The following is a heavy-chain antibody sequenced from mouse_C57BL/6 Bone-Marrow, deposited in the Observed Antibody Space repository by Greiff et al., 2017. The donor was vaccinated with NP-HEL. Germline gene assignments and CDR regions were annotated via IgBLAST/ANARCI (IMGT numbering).Heavy chain of an antibody. CDR3: AYDYDGAWFAY. V-gene: IGHV1-69*01. CDR2: IDPSDSYT. CDR1: GYTFTSYW. Sequence: VQLQQPGAELVMPGASVKLSCKASGYTFTSYWMHWVKQRPGQGLEWIGEIDPSDSYTNYIQKFKGKSTLTVDKSSSTAYMQLSSLTSEDSAVYYCAYDYDGAWFAYWGQGTLVTVSA. J-gene: IGHJ3*01. D-gene: IGHD2-4*01.